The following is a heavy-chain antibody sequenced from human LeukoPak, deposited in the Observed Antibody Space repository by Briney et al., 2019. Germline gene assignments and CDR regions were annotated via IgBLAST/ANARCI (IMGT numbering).Heavy chain of an antibody. Sequence: SDTLSLTCTVSGGSISSYYWSWIRQPPGKGLEWIGYIYYSGSTNYNPSLKSRVTISVDTSKNRFSLELSSVTAADTAVYYCARRMGTSGWLDYWGQGTLVTVSS. J-gene: IGHJ4*02. V-gene: IGHV4-59*08. CDR3: ARRMGTSGWLDY. CDR1: GGSISSYY. D-gene: IGHD6-19*01. CDR2: IYYSGST.